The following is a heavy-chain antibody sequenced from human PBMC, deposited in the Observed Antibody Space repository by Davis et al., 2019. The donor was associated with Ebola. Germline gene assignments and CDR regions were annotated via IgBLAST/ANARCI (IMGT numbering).Heavy chain of an antibody. CDR3: AGTQYSSGWSFDY. CDR2: IYDSGST. V-gene: IGHV4-59*02. CDR1: GFTVSSNY. D-gene: IGHD6-19*01. Sequence: ESLKISCAASGFTVSSNYMSWVRQAPGKGLEWIGYIYDSGSTNYNPSLKSRVTISVDASKNQFSLKLSSVTAADTAVYYCAGTQYSSGWSFDYWGQGTLVTVSS. J-gene: IGHJ4*02.